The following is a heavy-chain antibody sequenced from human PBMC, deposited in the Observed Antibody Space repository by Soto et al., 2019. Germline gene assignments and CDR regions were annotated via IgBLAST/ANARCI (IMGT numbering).Heavy chain of an antibody. Sequence: GGSLRLSCAASGFTFDDYAMHWVRQAPGKGLEWVSGISWNSGSIGYADSVKGRFTISRDNAKNSLYLQMNSLRAEDTALYYCAKDMHDYIWGSYRFFGAGAFDIWGQGTMVTVSS. CDR1: GFTFDDYA. D-gene: IGHD3-16*02. CDR2: ISWNSGSI. V-gene: IGHV3-9*01. CDR3: AKDMHDYIWGSYRFFGAGAFDI. J-gene: IGHJ3*02.